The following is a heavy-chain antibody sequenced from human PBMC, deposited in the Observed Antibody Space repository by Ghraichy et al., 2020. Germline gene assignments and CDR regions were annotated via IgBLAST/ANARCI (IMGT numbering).Heavy chain of an antibody. J-gene: IGHJ4*02. CDR3: TRHVGVGATLVSFDY. CDR2: IRDKPDTFAT. CDR1: GFTFSGSA. Sequence: GGSLRLSCAASGFTFSGSAIHWVRQASGKGLEWVGRIRDKPDTFATAYAASVKGRFTISRDDSKNTAYLQMNSLKTEDTAVYYCTRHVGVGATLVSFDYWGQGTLVTVSS. D-gene: IGHD1-26*01. V-gene: IGHV3-73*01.